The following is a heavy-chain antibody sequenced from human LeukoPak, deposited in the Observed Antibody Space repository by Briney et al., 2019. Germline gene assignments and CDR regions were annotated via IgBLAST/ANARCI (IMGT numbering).Heavy chain of an antibody. J-gene: IGHJ4*02. V-gene: IGHV1-46*01. Sequence: ASVKVSCKASGYTFTSYYMHWVRQAPRQGLVWMGIINPSGGSTSYAQKFQGRVTMTRDTSTSTVYMELSSLRSEDTAVYYCARGAAMLELDYWGQGTLVTVSS. CDR3: ARGAAMLELDY. CDR1: GYTFTSYY. D-gene: IGHD5-18*01. CDR2: INPSGGST.